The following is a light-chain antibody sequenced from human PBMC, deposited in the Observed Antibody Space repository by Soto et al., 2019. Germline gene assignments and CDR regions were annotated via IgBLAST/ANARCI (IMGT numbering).Light chain of an antibody. V-gene: IGLV2-23*02. J-gene: IGLJ1*01. CDR2: EVS. Sequence: QSALTQPASVSGSPGQSITISCTGTSSDVGSYNLVSWYQQHPGKAPKLMIYEVSKRPSGVSNRFSGSKSDNTASLTLSGLQAEDEADYYCCSYAGSSTHVFGTGTKVTVL. CDR3: CSYAGSSTHV. CDR1: SSDVGSYNL.